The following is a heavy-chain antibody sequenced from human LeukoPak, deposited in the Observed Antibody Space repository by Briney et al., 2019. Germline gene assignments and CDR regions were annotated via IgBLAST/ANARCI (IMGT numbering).Heavy chain of an antibody. Sequence: GGSLRLSCAASGFTFSRYWMSWVRQAPGKGLEWVANIKQDGSEKYYVESVKGRFTISRDNARNSLYLQMNSLRAEDTAVYYCARPHDYGDSPFDYWGQGTLVTVSS. CDR1: GFTFSRYW. CDR2: IKQDGSEK. J-gene: IGHJ4*02. V-gene: IGHV3-7*01. CDR3: ARPHDYGDSPFDY. D-gene: IGHD4-17*01.